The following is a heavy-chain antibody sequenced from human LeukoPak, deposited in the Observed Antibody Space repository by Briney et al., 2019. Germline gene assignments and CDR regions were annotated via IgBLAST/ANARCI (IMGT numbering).Heavy chain of an antibody. D-gene: IGHD2-15*01. CDR2: INPNSGGT. CDR3: ARPLGYCSGGSCHSVRTFDY. Sequence: ASVTVSCKASGYTFTGYYMHWVRQAPGQGLEWMGWINPNSGGTNYAQKFQGRVTMTRDTSISTAYMELSRLRSDDTAVYYCARPLGYCSGGSCHSVRTFDYWGQGTLVTVSS. J-gene: IGHJ4*02. CDR1: GYTFTGYY. V-gene: IGHV1-2*02.